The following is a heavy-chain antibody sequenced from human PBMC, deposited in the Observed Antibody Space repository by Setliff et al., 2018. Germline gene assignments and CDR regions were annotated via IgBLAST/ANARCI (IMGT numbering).Heavy chain of an antibody. CDR3: ARHVGTRSRGYNYYYFDS. Sequence: SETLSLTCTVSGGSLSGSLRGYAVFWGWIRQSPGKELEWIGSAYYNGDSYYNPSLKSRVTMSVDTSRNQFSLHLISVTAADTAVYYCARHVGTRSRGYNYYYFDSWGQGTLVTVSS. CDR2: AYYNGDS. J-gene: IGHJ4*02. V-gene: IGHV4-39*01. CDR1: GGSLSGSLRGYAVF. D-gene: IGHD5-18*01.